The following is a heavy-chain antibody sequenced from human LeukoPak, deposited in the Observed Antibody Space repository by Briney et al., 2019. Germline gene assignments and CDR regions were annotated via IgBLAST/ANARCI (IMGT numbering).Heavy chain of an antibody. D-gene: IGHD3-10*01. CDR3: ARALRGVMEYYFDY. CDR1: GYTFTGYY. Sequence: ASVKVSCKASGYTFTGYYMHWVRQAPGQGLEWMGWINPSGGSTSYAQKFQGRVTMTRDMSTSTVYMELSSLRSEDTAVYYCARALRGVMEYYFDYWGQGTLVTASS. V-gene: IGHV1-46*01. CDR2: INPSGGST. J-gene: IGHJ4*02.